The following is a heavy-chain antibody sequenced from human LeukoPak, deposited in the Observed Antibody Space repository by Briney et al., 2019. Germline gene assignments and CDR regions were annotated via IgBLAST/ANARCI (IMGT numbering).Heavy chain of an antibody. V-gene: IGHV5-51*01. CDR1: GYSFTSYW. CDR2: IYPGDSDT. CDR3: AASNLGGYYYYYGMDV. D-gene: IGHD3-16*01. J-gene: IGHJ6*02. Sequence: ESLKISCKGSGYSFTSYWIGWVRQMPGKGLEWMGIIYPGDSDTRYSPSFQGQVTISADKSISTAYLQWSSLKASDTAMYYCAASNLGGYYYYYGMDVWGQGTTVTVSS.